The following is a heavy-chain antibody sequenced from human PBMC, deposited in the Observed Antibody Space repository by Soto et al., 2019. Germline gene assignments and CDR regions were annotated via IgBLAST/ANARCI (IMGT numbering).Heavy chain of an antibody. J-gene: IGHJ3*02. Sequence: SVKVSCKAYGDTFTIFAISWVRQAPGQGLEWMGGFVPIAGKTKYAQRFQGRVTMTEDESTDTVYMEVSSLRSEDTAVYYCATSGEELLWFGGLSRLGFDIWGQGTRVTVSS. D-gene: IGHD3-10*01. CDR2: FVPIAGKT. CDR3: ATSGEELLWFGGLSRLGFDI. CDR1: GDTFTIFA. V-gene: IGHV1-69*13.